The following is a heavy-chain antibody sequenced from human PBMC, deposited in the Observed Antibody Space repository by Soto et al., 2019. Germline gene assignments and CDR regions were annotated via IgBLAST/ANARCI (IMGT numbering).Heavy chain of an antibody. D-gene: IGHD6-13*01. CDR1: GGTFSSYT. Sequence: QVQLVQSGAEVKKPGSSVKVSCKASGGTFSSYTISWVRQAPGQGLEWMGRIIPILGIANYAQKFQGRVTITADKSTSTAYMELSSLRSEDTAVYYCEMVPQSTRSWYGYFDYWGQGTLLTVSS. V-gene: IGHV1-69*02. CDR2: IIPILGIA. J-gene: IGHJ4*02. CDR3: EMVPQSTRSWYGYFDY.